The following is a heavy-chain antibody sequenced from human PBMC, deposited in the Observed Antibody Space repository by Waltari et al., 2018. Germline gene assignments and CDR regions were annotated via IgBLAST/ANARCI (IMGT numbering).Heavy chain of an antibody. D-gene: IGHD4-17*01. Sequence: QVQLQESGPGLVKPSQTLSLTCTVSGGSISSGGYYWSWIRPHPGKGLEWIGDIYYSGSTDYNPSLKSRVTISVDTSKNQFSLKLSSVTAADTAVYYWARDEGYGGNSYGMDVWGQGTTVTVSS. CDR3: ARDEGYGGNSYGMDV. J-gene: IGHJ6*02. CDR2: IYYSGST. V-gene: IGHV4-31*03. CDR1: GGSISSGGYY.